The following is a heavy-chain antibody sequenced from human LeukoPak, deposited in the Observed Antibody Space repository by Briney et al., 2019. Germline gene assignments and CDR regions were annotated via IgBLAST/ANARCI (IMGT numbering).Heavy chain of an antibody. CDR3: AKEGIVGATGNGY. V-gene: IGHV3-64*01. CDR1: GFTFSSYA. J-gene: IGHJ4*02. Sequence: GGSLRLSCAASGFTFSSYAMHWVRQAPGKGLEYVSAISSNGGSTYYANSVKGRFTISRDNSKNTLYLQMNSLRAEDTAVYYCAKEGIVGATGNGYWGQGTLVTVSS. D-gene: IGHD1-26*01. CDR2: ISSNGGST.